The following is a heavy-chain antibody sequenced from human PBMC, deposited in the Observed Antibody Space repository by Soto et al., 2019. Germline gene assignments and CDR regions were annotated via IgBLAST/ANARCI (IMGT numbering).Heavy chain of an antibody. V-gene: IGHV4-31*03. Sequence: SETLSLTCTVSGGSISSGGYYWSWIRQHPGKGLEWIGYIYYSGSTYYNPSLKSRVTISVDTSKNQFSLKLSSVTAADTAVYYCARGSMQLEGYEYYFDYWGQGTLVTVSS. CDR1: GGSISSGGYY. J-gene: IGHJ4*02. D-gene: IGHD5-18*01. CDR3: ARGSMQLEGYEYYFDY. CDR2: IYYSGST.